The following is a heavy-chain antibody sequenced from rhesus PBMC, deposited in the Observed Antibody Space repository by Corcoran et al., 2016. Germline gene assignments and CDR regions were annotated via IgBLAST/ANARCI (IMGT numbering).Heavy chain of an antibody. V-gene: IGHV1-111*02. CDR3: ATAFSYSWSYWYFDL. CDR2: VDPEDGDA. D-gene: IGHD1-1*01. Sequence: EVQLVQSGAEVKKPGASVKISCKASGYPFTDYSLHWVRQAPGHGLAWMGRVDPEDGDAIHAQKFQDIVTINADTATDTAYMELSSLRSEDTAVYYCATAFSYSWSYWYFDLWGPGTPITISS. CDR1: GYPFTDYS. J-gene: IGHJ2*01.